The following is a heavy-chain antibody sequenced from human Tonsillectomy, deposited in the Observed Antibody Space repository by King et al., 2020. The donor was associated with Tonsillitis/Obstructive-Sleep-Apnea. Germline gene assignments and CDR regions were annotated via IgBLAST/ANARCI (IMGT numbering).Heavy chain of an antibody. CDR2: ISWNSGAI. D-gene: IGHD6-19*01. CDR3: TKESDPRGSGGYLDAFDI. Sequence: VQLVESGGGLVQPGRSLRLSCAASGFTFDDYAMHWVRQAPGKGLEWVSGISWNSGAIGYADSVKGRFTISRDNAKNSLYLQMNSLRAEDTALYYCTKESDPRGSGGYLDAFDIWGQGTMVTVSS. J-gene: IGHJ3*02. CDR1: GFTFDDYA. V-gene: IGHV3-9*01.